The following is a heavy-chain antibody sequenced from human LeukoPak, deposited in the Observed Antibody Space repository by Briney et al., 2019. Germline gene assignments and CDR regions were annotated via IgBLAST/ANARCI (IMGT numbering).Heavy chain of an antibody. CDR1: GYTFTTYD. CDR2: MNPNRGNT. V-gene: IGHV1-8*01. Sequence: ASVKVSCKASGYTFTTYDINWVRQATGQGLEWMGWMNPNRGNTGYEQKFQGRVTMTGNTSISTAYMELSSLRADDTAVYYCAKDHYCTSTSCPYYYYYYYLDVWGKGTTVTVSS. J-gene: IGHJ6*03. D-gene: IGHD2-2*01. CDR3: AKDHYCTSTSCPYYYYYYYLDV.